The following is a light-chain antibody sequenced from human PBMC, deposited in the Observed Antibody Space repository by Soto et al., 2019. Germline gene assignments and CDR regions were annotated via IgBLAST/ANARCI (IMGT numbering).Light chain of an antibody. CDR3: LQDFNYPWT. J-gene: IGKJ1*01. CDR2: GAS. CDR1: QGIGKD. V-gene: IGKV1-6*02. Sequence: AIEMTQSPSSLSASFLDTVTITCRASQGIGKDLAWFQQRPGKAPKLLIYGASGLQNGVPSRFSGSGSGTDFTLTISGLQPEDFATYFCLQDFNYPWTFGQGTKVDIK.